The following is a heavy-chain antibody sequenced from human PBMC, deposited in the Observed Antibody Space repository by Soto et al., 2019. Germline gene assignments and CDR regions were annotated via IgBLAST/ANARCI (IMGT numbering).Heavy chain of an antibody. V-gene: IGHV5-51*01. CDR2: IYPGDSDT. J-gene: IGHJ3*02. CDR1: GYSFTSYW. CDR3: ARQETYYYDSSGYSPNAFDI. D-gene: IGHD3-22*01. Sequence: LKISCKGSGYSFTSYWIGWVRQMPGKGLEWMGIIYPGDSDTRYSPSFQGQVTISADKSISTAYLQWSSLKASDTAMYYCARQETYYYDSSGYSPNAFDIWGQGTMVTVSS.